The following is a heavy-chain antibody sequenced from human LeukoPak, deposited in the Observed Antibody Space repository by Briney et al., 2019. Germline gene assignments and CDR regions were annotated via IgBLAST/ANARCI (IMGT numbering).Heavy chain of an antibody. V-gene: IGHV3-13*01. CDR2: IGTAGDT. Sequence: GGPLRLSCAASGFTFSSYDMHWVRQATGKGLEWVSAIGTAGDTYYPGSVKGRFTISRENAKNSLYLQMNSLRAGDTAVYYCARAYSGSLQDGMDVWGQGTTVTVSS. CDR1: GFTFSSYD. D-gene: IGHD5-12*01. CDR3: ARAYSGSLQDGMDV. J-gene: IGHJ6*02.